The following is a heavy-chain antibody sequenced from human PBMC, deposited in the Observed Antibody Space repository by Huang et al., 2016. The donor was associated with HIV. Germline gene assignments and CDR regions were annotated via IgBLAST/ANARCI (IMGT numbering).Heavy chain of an antibody. J-gene: IGHJ4*02. CDR1: GFTFSGYG. Sequence: QVHLVDSGGGVVQPGRSLRLSCAASGFTFSGYGMTWVRQAPGKGVEWVSVITFDGKNQYYADSVRGRFTVSRDNSQNTVSLQMNTLRAEDTAVYYCAKDNDLYYFDYWGQGTLVTVSS. CDR3: AKDNDLYYFDY. D-gene: IGHD1-1*01. V-gene: IGHV3-30*18. CDR2: ITFDGKNQ.